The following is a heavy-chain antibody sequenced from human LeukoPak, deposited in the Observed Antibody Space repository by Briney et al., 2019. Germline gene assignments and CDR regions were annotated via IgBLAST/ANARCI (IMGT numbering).Heavy chain of an antibody. Sequence: ASVKVSCKASGYSFTSYGISWVRQAPGQGLEWMGWISAYSGKTNPAQNLQGRVTMTKDTSTSTAYMELRSLRSDDTAVYYCARGYSGYAPHDYWGQGTLVTVSS. CDR2: ISAYSGKT. CDR1: GYSFTSYG. D-gene: IGHD5-12*01. CDR3: ARGYSGYAPHDY. V-gene: IGHV1-18*01. J-gene: IGHJ4*02.